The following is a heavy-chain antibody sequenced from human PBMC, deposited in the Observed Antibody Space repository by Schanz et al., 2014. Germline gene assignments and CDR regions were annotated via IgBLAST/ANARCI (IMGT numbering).Heavy chain of an antibody. D-gene: IGHD5-12*01. J-gene: IGHJ3*01. CDR3: ARDGGRDGYNLAFDV. V-gene: IGHV3-53*01. CDR1: GFTVNTNY. CDR2: MYINSDST. Sequence: EVQLVESGGGLIQPGGSLRLSCAVSGFTVNTNYMSWVRQAPGKGLEWIPSMYINSDSTQYADSVKGRFVISRNSSKNTLFLQMNSLRAEDTAVYFCARDGGRDGYNLAFDVWGQGTLVTVSS.